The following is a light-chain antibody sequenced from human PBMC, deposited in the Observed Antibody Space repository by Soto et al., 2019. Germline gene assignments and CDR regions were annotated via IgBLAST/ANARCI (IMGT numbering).Light chain of an antibody. CDR2: EVS. CDR1: SSDVGGYNY. V-gene: IGLV2-8*01. CDR3: SSFAGNNNLV. Sequence: QSVLTQPPSASGSPGQSVTISCTGTSSDVGGYNYVSWYQQHPGKAPKLMISEVSKRPSGVPDRFSGSKSGNTASLTVSGLQAADESDYYCSSFAGNNNLVFGGGTKLTVL. J-gene: IGLJ2*01.